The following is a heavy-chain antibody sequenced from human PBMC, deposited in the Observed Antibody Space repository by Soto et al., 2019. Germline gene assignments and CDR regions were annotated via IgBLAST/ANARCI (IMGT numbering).Heavy chain of an antibody. CDR2: IIPIFGTA. D-gene: IGHD6-19*01. CDR3: ARGIAVAGHDAFDI. CDR1: GGTFSSYA. J-gene: IGHJ3*02. V-gene: IGHV1-69*01. Sequence: QVQLVQSGAEVKKPGSSVKVSCKASGGTFSSYAISWVRQAPGQGLEWMGGIIPIFGTANYAQKFQGRVTISAAESTSTAYMELSSLRSEDTAVYYCARGIAVAGHDAFDIWGQGTMVTVSS.